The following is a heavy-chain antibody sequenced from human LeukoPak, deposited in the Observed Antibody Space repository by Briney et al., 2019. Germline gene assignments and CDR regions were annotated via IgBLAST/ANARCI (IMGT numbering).Heavy chain of an antibody. Sequence: SETLSLTCTVSGYSISSGYYWGWIRQPPGKGLEWIGSIYHSGSTYYNPSLKSRVTISVDTSKNQFSLKLSSVTAADTAVYYCARAKTGLFDYWGQGTLVTVSS. J-gene: IGHJ4*02. CDR1: GYSISSGYY. CDR2: IYHSGST. CDR3: ARAKTGLFDY. V-gene: IGHV4-38-2*02.